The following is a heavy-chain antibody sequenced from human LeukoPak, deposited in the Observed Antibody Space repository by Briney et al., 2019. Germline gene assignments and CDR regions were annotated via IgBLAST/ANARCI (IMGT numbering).Heavy chain of an antibody. CDR3: ARLYCSSTSCYTGGDY. Sequence: ASVKVSCKASGYTFTGYYMHWVRQAPGQGLEWMGWIDPNSGGTNYAQKFQGRVTMTRDTSISTAYMELSRLRSDDTAVYYCARLYCSSTSCYTGGDYWGQGTLVTVSS. D-gene: IGHD2-2*02. CDR1: GYTFTGYY. CDR2: IDPNSGGT. V-gene: IGHV1-2*02. J-gene: IGHJ4*02.